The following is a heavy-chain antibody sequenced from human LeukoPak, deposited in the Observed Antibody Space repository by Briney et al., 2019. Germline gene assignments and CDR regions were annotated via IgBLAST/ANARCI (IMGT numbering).Heavy chain of an antibody. CDR1: GFTFSNYS. J-gene: IGHJ3*02. D-gene: IGHD1-7*01. CDR3: ASGITGTPGAFDI. CDR2: ISSSSSTI. V-gene: IGHV3-48*04. Sequence: GGSLRLSCAASGFTFSNYSMNWVRQAPGKGLEWVSYISSSSSTIYYADSVKGRFTISRDNAKNSLYLQMNSLRAEDTAVYYCASGITGTPGAFDIWGQGTMVTVSS.